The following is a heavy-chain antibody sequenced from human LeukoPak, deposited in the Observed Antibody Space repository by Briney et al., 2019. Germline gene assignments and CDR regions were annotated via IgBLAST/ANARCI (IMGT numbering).Heavy chain of an antibody. D-gene: IGHD2-8*01. J-gene: IGHJ4*02. V-gene: IGHV3-74*01. Sequence: GGSLRLSCAAPGFTLSNYWMHWVRQVPGKGLVWVARISGDGSRTSYADSVKGRFTISRDNAKNTLYLEMNNLRAEDTAVYYCGRPAGISIYCIDYWGQGTLVTVSS. CDR1: GFTLSNYW. CDR3: GRPAGISIYCIDY. CDR2: ISGDGSRT.